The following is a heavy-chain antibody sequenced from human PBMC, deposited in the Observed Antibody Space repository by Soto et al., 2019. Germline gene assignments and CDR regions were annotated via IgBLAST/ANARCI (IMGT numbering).Heavy chain of an antibody. CDR3: AADKIKIPWAYYYGMDV. D-gene: IGHD2-21*01. CDR2: IVVGSGNT. Sequence: SVKVSCKASGFTFTSSAVQWVRQARGQRLEWIGWIVVGSGNTNYAQKFQERVTITRDMSTSTAYMELSSLRSEDTAVYYCAADKIKIPWAYYYGMDVWGQGTTVTVSS. V-gene: IGHV1-58*01. CDR1: GFTFTSSA. J-gene: IGHJ6*02.